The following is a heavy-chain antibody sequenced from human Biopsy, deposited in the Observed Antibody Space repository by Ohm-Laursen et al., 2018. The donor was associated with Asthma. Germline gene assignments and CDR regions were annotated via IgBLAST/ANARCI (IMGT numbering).Heavy chain of an antibody. CDR2: INSVFGTT. Sequence: SSVKVSCKSLGGTFNTYVIGWVRQAPGQGLEWIGGINSVFGTTTYPQKFQDKVTITADDSTSTVYMELSSLRSEDTAVYYCARKAGSCISRTCYSLDFWGQGTLVTVSS. CDR3: ARKAGSCISRTCYSLDF. J-gene: IGHJ4*02. D-gene: IGHD2-2*01. V-gene: IGHV1-69*01. CDR1: GGTFNTYV.